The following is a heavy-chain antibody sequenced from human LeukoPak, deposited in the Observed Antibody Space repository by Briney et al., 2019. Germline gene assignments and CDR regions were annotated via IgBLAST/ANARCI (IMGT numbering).Heavy chain of an antibody. Sequence: PGGSLRLSCAASGLTFSSYGMHWVRQAPGKGLEWVAVIWYDGSNKYYADSVKGRFTISRDNSKNTLYLQMNSLRAEDTAVYYCARYGGSGSYYNFYYYYYGMDVWGQGTTVTVSS. V-gene: IGHV3-33*01. D-gene: IGHD3-10*01. CDR3: ARYGGSGSYYNFYYYYYGMDV. J-gene: IGHJ6*02. CDR1: GLTFSSYG. CDR2: IWYDGSNK.